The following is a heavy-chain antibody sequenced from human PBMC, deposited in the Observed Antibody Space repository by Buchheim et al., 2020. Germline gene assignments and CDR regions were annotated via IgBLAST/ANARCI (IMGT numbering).Heavy chain of an antibody. D-gene: IGHD5-18*01. V-gene: IGHV1-46*01. CDR1: GYTFTSYY. J-gene: IGHJ4*02. CDR3: AREEGIQLWLYYY. Sequence: QVQLVQSGAEVKKPGASVKVSCKASGYTFTSYYMHWVRQAPGQGLEWMGIINPSGGSPSYAQKFQVIVTMTRDTSTITVNMELRSLRSEDTAVYYCAREEGIQLWLYYYWGQGTL. CDR2: INPSGGSP.